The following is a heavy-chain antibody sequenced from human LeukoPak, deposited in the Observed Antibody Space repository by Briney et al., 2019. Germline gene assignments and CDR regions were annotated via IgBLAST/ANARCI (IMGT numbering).Heavy chain of an antibody. Sequence: SETLSLTCTVSGGSISIYYWSWIRQPPGKGLEWIGYIYYSGSTNYNPSLKSRVTISVDTSKNQFSLKLSSVTAADTAVYYCARGGYSGCDYWGQGTLVTVSS. D-gene: IGHD5-12*01. CDR2: IYYSGST. CDR1: GGSISIYY. J-gene: IGHJ4*02. CDR3: ARGGYSGCDY. V-gene: IGHV4-59*01.